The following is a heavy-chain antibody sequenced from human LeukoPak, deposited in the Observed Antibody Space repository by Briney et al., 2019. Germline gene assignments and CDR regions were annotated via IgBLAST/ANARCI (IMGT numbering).Heavy chain of an antibody. CDR3: AKERRTYYCDSSGLGAFDI. J-gene: IGHJ3*02. CDR1: GFTFDDYA. D-gene: IGHD3-22*01. CDR2: ISWNSGSI. V-gene: IGHV3-9*03. Sequence: GGSLRLSCAASGFTFDDYAMHWVRQAPGKGLEWVSGISWNSGSIGYADSVKGRFTISRDNAKNSLYLQVNSLRAEDMALYYCAKERRTYYCDSSGLGAFDIWGKGTMVTVSS.